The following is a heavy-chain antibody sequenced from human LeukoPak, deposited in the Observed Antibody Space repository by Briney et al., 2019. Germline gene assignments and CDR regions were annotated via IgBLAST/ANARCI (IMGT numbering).Heavy chain of an antibody. Sequence: GASVKVSCKASGYTFTSYYMHWVRQAPGQGREWMRIINPSGGSTSYAQKFQGRVTMTRDTSTSTVYMELSSLRSEDTAVYYCARGGDIVVVPAELDYWGQGTLVTVSS. CDR1: GYTFTSYY. J-gene: IGHJ4*02. CDR2: INPSGGST. D-gene: IGHD2-2*01. CDR3: ARGGDIVVVPAELDY. V-gene: IGHV1-46*01.